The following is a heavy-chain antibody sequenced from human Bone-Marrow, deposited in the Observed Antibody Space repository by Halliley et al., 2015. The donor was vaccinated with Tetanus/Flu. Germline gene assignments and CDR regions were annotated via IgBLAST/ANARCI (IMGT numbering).Heavy chain of an antibody. CDR2: ISNSGTT. D-gene: IGHD6-13*01. CDR1: GGSMNADT. V-gene: IGHV4-59*01. CDR3: ARAQSSTWYDKFDP. Sequence: TLSLTCSVSGGSMNADTWSWIRQPPGKRLEWIGHISNSGTTKYNPSLKSRVTISLDSSKSQFSLKLSSVSAEDTGVYYCARAQSSTWYDKFDPWGQGTLVTVSS. J-gene: IGHJ5*02.